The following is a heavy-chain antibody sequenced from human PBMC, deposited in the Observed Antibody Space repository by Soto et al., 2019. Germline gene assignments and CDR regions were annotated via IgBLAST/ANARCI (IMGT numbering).Heavy chain of an antibody. CDR1: GFTFSSYA. CDR3: ARARFIVGATSNFDY. Sequence: PGGSLRLSCAASGFTFSSYAMHWVRQAPGKGLEWVAVISYDGSNKYYADSVKGRFTISRDNSKNTLYLQMNSLRAEETAVYYCARARFIVGATSNFDYWGQGTLVTVSS. V-gene: IGHV3-30-3*01. J-gene: IGHJ4*02. CDR2: ISYDGSNK. D-gene: IGHD1-26*01.